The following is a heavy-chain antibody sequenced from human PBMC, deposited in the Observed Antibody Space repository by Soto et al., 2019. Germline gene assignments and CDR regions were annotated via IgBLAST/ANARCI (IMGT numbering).Heavy chain of an antibody. CDR1: GGTFSSYA. CDR2: IIPIFGTA. J-gene: IGHJ4*02. CDR3: ARVRADCSSTSCPWDY. V-gene: IGHV1-69*06. Sequence: SVKVSCKASGGTFSSYAISWVLQAPGQGLEWMGGIIPIFGTANYAQKFQGRVTITADKSTSTAYMELSSLRSEDTAVYYCARVRADCSSTSCPWDYWGQGTLVTVSS. D-gene: IGHD2-2*01.